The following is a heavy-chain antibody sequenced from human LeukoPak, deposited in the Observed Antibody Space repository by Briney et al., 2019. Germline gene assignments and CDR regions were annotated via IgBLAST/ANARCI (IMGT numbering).Heavy chain of an antibody. CDR1: GYSISSAFY. CDR3: ARDMVAAGITGTTDY. CDR2: IYHSGST. V-gene: IGHV4-38-2*02. J-gene: IGHJ4*02. D-gene: IGHD1-7*01. Sequence: SETLSLTCAVSGYSISSAFYWGWIRQPPGKGLEWIGSIYHSGSTYYNPSLKSRVTISVDTSKNQFSLKLSSVTAADTAVYYCARDMVAAGITGTTDYWGQGTLVTVSS.